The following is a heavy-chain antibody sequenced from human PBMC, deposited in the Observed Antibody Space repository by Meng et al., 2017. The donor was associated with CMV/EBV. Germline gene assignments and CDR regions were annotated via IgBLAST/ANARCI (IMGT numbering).Heavy chain of an antibody. D-gene: IGHD2-15*01. V-gene: IGHV3-21*01. CDR2: ISSSSSYI. J-gene: IGHJ4*02. Sequence: GESLKISCAASGFTFSSYSMNWVRQAPGKGLEWVSSISSSSSYIYHADSVKGRFTISRDNAKNSLYLQMNSLRAEDTAVYYCARDEGGGIGWGQGTLVTVSS. CDR1: GFTFSSYS. CDR3: ARDEGGGIG.